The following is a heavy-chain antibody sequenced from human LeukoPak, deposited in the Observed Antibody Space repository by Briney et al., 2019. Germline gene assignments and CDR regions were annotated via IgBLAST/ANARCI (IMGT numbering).Heavy chain of an antibody. D-gene: IGHD3-22*01. CDR1: GFIFSKFW. CDR3: AREATRDSSGFYDAFDI. CDR2: ISSSSSTI. Sequence: GGSLRLSCAASGFIFSKFWMSWVRQAPGKGLEWVSYISSSSSTIYYADSVKGRFTISRDNAENSLYLQMNSLRDEDTAVYYCAREATRDSSGFYDAFDIWGQGTMVTVSS. V-gene: IGHV3-48*02. J-gene: IGHJ3*02.